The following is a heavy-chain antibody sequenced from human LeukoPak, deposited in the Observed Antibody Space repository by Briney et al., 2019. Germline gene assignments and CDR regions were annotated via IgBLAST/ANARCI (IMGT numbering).Heavy chain of an antibody. V-gene: IGHV3-23*01. D-gene: IGHD6-13*01. J-gene: IGHJ5*02. Sequence: GGSLRLSCAASGFIFSSFSVNWVRQAPGKGLEWVSAISGSGGSTYYADSVKGRFTISRDNSKNTLYLQMNSLRAEDTAVYYCAKDRVAAAGTLFDPWGQGTLVTVSS. CDR1: GFIFSSFS. CDR2: ISGSGGST. CDR3: AKDRVAAAGTLFDP.